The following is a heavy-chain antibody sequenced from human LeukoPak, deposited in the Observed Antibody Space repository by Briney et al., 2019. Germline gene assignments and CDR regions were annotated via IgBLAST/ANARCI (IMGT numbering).Heavy chain of an antibody. J-gene: IGHJ3*02. CDR1: GFTFSSYV. CDR3: AKGPSGSYYGFDM. V-gene: IGHV3-23*01. D-gene: IGHD3-10*01. Sequence: QAGGSLRLSCAASGFTFSSYVMSWVRQAPGKGLEWVSAISGSGGSTYFPDSVKGRFTTSRDNSKNTLHLQMNSLRAEDTALYYCAKGPSGSYYGFDMWGQGTMVTVSS. CDR2: ISGSGGST.